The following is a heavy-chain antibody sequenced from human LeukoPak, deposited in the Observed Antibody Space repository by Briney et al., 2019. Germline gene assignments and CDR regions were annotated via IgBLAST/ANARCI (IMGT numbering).Heavy chain of an antibody. CDR2: IYSGGST. CDR1: GFTVSSNY. V-gene: IGHV3-53*01. Sequence: GGSLRLSCAASGFTVSSNYMSWVRQAPGKGLEWVSVIYSGGSTYYADSVKGRFTISRDNSKNTLYLQMNSLRAEDTAVYYCARDRRDGYRGDYFDYWGQGTLVTVYS. CDR3: ARDRRDGYRGDYFDY. D-gene: IGHD5-24*01. J-gene: IGHJ4*02.